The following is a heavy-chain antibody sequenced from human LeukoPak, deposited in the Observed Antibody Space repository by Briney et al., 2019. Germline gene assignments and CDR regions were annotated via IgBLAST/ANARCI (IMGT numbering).Heavy chain of an antibody. CDR2: IRYDGSNR. CDR3: ARDLRDGSNRFFDY. CDR1: GFTFSSYG. V-gene: IGHV3-30*02. J-gene: IGHJ4*02. D-gene: IGHD5-24*01. Sequence: GGSLRLSCAASGFTFSSYGMHWVRQAPGKGLEWVAFIRYDGSNRYYADSVKGRFTISRDNSKNTLYLQMNSLRAEETAVYYCARDLRDGSNRFFDYWGQGTLVTVSS.